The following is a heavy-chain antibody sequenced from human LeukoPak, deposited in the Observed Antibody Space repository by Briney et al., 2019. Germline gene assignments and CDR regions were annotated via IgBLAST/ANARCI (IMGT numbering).Heavy chain of an antibody. CDR2: IYYSGST. D-gene: IGHD3-10*01. Sequence: PSETLSLTCTVSGGSISSYYWSWIRQPPGKGLEWIGYIYYSGSTNYNPSLKSRVTISVDTSKNQFSLKLSSVTAAGTAVYYCARDILYGSGSYNAFDIWGQGTMVTVSS. J-gene: IGHJ3*02. V-gene: IGHV4-59*01. CDR3: ARDILYGSGSYNAFDI. CDR1: GGSISSYY.